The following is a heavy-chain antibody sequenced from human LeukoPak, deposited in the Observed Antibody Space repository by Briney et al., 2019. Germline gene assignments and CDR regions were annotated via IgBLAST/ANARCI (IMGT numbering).Heavy chain of an antibody. CDR1: GGSIRSYY. CDR2: IFNSGST. CDR3: AGAFFSGSGDLNCFHP. D-gene: IGHD3-10*01. J-gene: IGHJ5*02. Sequence: SETLSLTCAVSGGSIRSYYWSWIRQPLGKGLEWLGYIFNSGSTDYNPSLMGRFTISVDTSKNQFYLKLTSVTAADTAMYYCAGAFFSGSGDLNCFHPWDRGTLVTVSS. V-gene: IGHV4-59*08.